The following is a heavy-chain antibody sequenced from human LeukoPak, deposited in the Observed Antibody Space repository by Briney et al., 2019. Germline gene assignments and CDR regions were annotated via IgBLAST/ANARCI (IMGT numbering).Heavy chain of an antibody. J-gene: IGHJ3*02. CDR1: VFTFSIYW. V-gene: IGHV3-7*04. CDR2: IKRDGSEK. D-gene: IGHD6-13*01. CDR3: ARVQEQQLVLYAFDI. Sequence: PVGSLRLSCAASVFTFSIYWMSWVRQAPGKGLEWVANIKRDGSEKYYVDSVRGRFTISRDTAKNSLYLQMNSLRAEETAVYYCARVQEQQLVLYAFDIWGQGTRVTVSS.